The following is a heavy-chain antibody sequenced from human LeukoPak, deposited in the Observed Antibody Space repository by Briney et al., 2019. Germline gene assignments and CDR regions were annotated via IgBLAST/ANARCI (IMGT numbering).Heavy chain of an antibody. J-gene: IGHJ4*02. CDR2: ISTNGGST. D-gene: IGHD3-16*02. CDR1: GFSLSSYA. Sequence: PGGSLRLSCAASGFSLSSYAMQWVRQAPGKGLEYVSGISTNGGSTYYANSVKGRFTMSRDNSKNTLFLQMGSLRPEDMAVYYCARGWKSDYAWGSYRPYYFDYWGQGTLVTVSS. CDR3: ARGWKSDYAWGSYRPYYFDY. V-gene: IGHV3-64*01.